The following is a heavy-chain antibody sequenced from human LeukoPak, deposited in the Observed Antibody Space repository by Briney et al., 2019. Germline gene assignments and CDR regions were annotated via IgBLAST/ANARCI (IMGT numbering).Heavy chain of an antibody. CDR3: ARATPPAYDFWSGYSSYYYYYMDV. V-gene: IGHV1-18*01. CDR2: ISAYNGNT. J-gene: IGHJ6*03. Sequence: GASVKVSCKASGYTFTSYGISWVRQAPGQGLEWMGWISAYNGNTNYAQKLQGRVTMTTDTSTSTAYMELRSLRSDDTAVYYCARATPPAYDFWSGYSSYYYYYMDVWGKGTTVTISS. D-gene: IGHD3-3*01. CDR1: GYTFTSYG.